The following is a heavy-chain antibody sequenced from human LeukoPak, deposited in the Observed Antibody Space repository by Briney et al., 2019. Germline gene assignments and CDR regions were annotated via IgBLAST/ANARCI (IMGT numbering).Heavy chain of an antibody. CDR2: IIPIFGTA. D-gene: IGHD4-23*01. Sequence: SVKVSCKASGGTFSSYAISWGRQAPGQGLEWMGGIIPIFGTANYAQKFQGRVTITADKSTSTAYMELSSLRSEATAVYYCARHAEGGNGINWFDPWGQGTLVTVSS. J-gene: IGHJ5*02. CDR1: GGTFSSYA. CDR3: ARHAEGGNGINWFDP. V-gene: IGHV1-69*06.